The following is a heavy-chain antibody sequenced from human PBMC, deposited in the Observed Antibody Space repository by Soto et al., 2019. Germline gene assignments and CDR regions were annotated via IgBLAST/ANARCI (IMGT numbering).Heavy chain of an antibody. CDR2: IYPSDSDT. J-gene: IGHJ6*02. V-gene: IGHV5-51*01. CDR1: GYSFSTFW. CDR3: ARLPQDYYYHGMDV. Sequence: GESLKISCKRSGYSFSTFWIGWVRQMSGTGLEWMGIIYPSDSDTRYSPSFQGQVTISADKSSRTAYLQWSSLKASDSAMYYCARLPQDYYYHGMDVWGQGTKVTVSS.